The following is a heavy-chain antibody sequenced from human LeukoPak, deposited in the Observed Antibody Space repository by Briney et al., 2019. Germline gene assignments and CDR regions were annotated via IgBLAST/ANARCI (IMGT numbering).Heavy chain of an antibody. D-gene: IGHD5-18*01. V-gene: IGHV3-21*01. CDR3: ARARGYSYGPNFDY. Sequence: PGGSLRLSCAASGFTFSSYSMNWVRQAPGKGLEWVSSISSSSYIYYADSVKGRFTISRDNAKNSLYLQMNSLRAEDTAVYYCARARGYSYGPNFDYWGQGTLVTVSS. CDR1: GFTFSSYS. CDR2: ISSSSYI. J-gene: IGHJ4*02.